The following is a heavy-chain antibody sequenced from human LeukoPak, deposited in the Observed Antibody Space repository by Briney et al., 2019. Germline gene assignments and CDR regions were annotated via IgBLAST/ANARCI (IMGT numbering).Heavy chain of an antibody. D-gene: IGHD1-26*01. J-gene: IGHJ4*02. V-gene: IGHV4-39*01. CDR1: GDSIRSTTYY. Sequence: PSETLSLTCTVFGDSIRSTTYYWAWIRQPPGKGLEWIGTIYYSGSTYYNPSLKNRVTISVDPSSNQFSLKLNSVTAADTAVYYCAGRGSGSYYYFDYWSQGTLVTVSS. CDR3: AGRGSGSYYYFDY. CDR2: IYYSGST.